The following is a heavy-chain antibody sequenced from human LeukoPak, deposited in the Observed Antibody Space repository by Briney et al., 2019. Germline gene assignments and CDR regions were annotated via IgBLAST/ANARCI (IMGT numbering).Heavy chain of an antibody. D-gene: IGHD6-25*01. V-gene: IGHV4-39*01. CDR2: IYYSGST. CDR3: ARASWPADYYGMDV. J-gene: IGHJ6*02. Sequence: SETLSLTCTVSGGSISSSSYYWGWIRQPPGKGLEWIGSIYYSGSTYYNPSLKSRVTISVDTSKNQFSLKLSSVTAADTAVYYCARASWPADYYGMDVWGQGTTVTVSS. CDR1: GGSISSSSYY.